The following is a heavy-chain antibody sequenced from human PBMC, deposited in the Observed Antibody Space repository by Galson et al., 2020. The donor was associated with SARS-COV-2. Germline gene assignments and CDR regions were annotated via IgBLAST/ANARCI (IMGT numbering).Heavy chain of an antibody. CDR3: ANLGVKKSPVDY. Sequence: GESLKISCAASGFTFSSYAMSWVRHAPGNGLEWVSGISASAGSTYYADSVKGRFSISRDNSNNTPYLQMNSLRAEDTAVYYCANLGVKKSPVDYWGQGTLVTVSS. CDR2: ISASAGST. J-gene: IGHJ4*02. CDR1: GFTFSSYA. V-gene: IGHV3-23*01.